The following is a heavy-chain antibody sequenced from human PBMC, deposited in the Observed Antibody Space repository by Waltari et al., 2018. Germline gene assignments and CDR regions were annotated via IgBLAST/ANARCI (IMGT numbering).Heavy chain of an antibody. CDR1: GFTFTNYW. CDR2: VNNEGTHT. CDR3: ARGGLAGATPDY. V-gene: IGHV3-74*03. J-gene: IGHJ4*02. D-gene: IGHD1-26*01. Sequence: EVRLVESGGGLVQPGGSLRLSCAASGFTFTNYWINWVRHAPGKGLVWVAYVNNEGTHTAYVDAVKGRFTASRDNAKNTLYLQMNSLRVEDTAVYYCARGGLAGATPDYWGQGTLVTVSS.